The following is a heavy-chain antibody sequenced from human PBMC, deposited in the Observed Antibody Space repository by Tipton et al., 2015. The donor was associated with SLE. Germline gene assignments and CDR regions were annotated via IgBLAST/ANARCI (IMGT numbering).Heavy chain of an antibody. CDR3: ARGGMGIAVAGELDS. CDR2: IYYTGST. D-gene: IGHD6-19*01. V-gene: IGHV4-59*02. Sequence: TLSLTCTVSGGSVSSYYWSWIRQPPGKGLEWIGYIYYTGSTHYNPSLKTRVTISVDTSKSQFSLNLRSVTAADTAVYYCARGGMGIAVAGELDSWGQGTLVTVSS. CDR1: GGSVSSYY. J-gene: IGHJ4*02.